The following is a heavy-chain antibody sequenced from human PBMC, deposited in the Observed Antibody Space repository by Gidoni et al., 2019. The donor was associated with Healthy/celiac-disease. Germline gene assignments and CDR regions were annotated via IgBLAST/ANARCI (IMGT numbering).Heavy chain of an antibody. J-gene: IGHJ4*02. Sequence: EVQLLESGGGLVQPGGSLSLSCAASGFTFSSYAMSWVRQDPGKGLEWVSAISGSGGSTYYADSVKGRFTISRDNSKNTLYLQMNSLRAEDTAVYYCAKGRVVVVPEADYWGQGTLVTVSS. V-gene: IGHV3-23*01. CDR1: GFTFSSYA. CDR3: AKGRVVVVPEADY. D-gene: IGHD2-2*01. CDR2: ISGSGGST.